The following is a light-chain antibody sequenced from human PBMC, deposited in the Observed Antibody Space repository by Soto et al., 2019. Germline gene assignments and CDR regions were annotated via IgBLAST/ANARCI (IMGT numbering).Light chain of an antibody. V-gene: IGKV3-20*01. Sequence: EIVLTQSPGTLSLCPGERATLSCRASQSVSNNYLAWYQQKPGQAPRLLIYGASNRATGIPDRLSGSGSGTDFTLTIRRLEPEDSAVYYCQQYGSSGTFGQGTKVDIK. J-gene: IGKJ1*01. CDR1: QSVSNNY. CDR3: QQYGSSGT. CDR2: GAS.